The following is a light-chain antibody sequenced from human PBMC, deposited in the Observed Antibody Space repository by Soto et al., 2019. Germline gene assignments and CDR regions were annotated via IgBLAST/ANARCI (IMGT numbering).Light chain of an antibody. V-gene: IGKV3-11*01. J-gene: IGKJ2*01. CDR2: DAS. CDR1: QSVSSY. Sequence: EIVLTQSPATLSLSPGERATLSCRASQSVSSYLAWYQQKPGQAPRLLIFDASNRATGIPARFSGSGSGTDFALTISSLEPEYFAVYYCRQRSNWPYTFGQGTRLEIK. CDR3: RQRSNWPYT.